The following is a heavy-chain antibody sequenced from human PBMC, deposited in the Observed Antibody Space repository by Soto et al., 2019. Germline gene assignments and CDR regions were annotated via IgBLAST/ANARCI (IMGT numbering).Heavy chain of an antibody. V-gene: IGHV1-3*01. CDR1: GYTFTTYD. CDR2: INANNGNP. CDR3: VVSRGWSAFHY. J-gene: IGHJ4*02. D-gene: IGHD6-13*01. Sequence: QVLLVQSGAEVKKPGASVQISCKASGYTFTTYDMHWGRQAPGQRLEWMGSINANNGNPKYSQRFQGRATFTRDTSATTGSLDLSSLISEDTAVNYCVVSRGWSAFHYWGQGPRVTVPS.